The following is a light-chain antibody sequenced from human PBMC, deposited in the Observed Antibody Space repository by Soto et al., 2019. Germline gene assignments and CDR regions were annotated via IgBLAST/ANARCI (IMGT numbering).Light chain of an antibody. V-gene: IGKV1-9*01. CDR1: QGITSY. CDR3: QQLYSHPLT. J-gene: IGKJ4*01. CDR2: SAS. Sequence: IQLTQSPSSLSASVGARVTITCRASQGITSYLAWYQQRPGKAPGLLIYSASTLQSGVPSRFSGSGYGTDFSLTISNLQPEDFATYYCQQLYSHPLTFGGGTKVEIK.